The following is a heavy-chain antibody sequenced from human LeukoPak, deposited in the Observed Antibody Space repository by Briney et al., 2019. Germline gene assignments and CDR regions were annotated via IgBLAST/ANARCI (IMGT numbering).Heavy chain of an antibody. V-gene: IGHV1-18*01. CDR1: GYTFTNYG. CDR2: ISGYNGNT. J-gene: IGHJ4*02. D-gene: IGHD7-27*01. CDR3: ARDLGM. Sequence: ASVKVSCKASGYTFTNYGISWVRQAPGQGLEWMGWISGYNGNTKNVQKFRGRVTTTTDTSTSTAYMELRSLRSDDTAVYYCARDLGMWGQGTLVTVSS.